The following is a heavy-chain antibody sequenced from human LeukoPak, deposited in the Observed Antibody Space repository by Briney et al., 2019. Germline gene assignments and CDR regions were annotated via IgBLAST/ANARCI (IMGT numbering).Heavy chain of an antibody. J-gene: IGHJ4*02. Sequence: GGSLRLSCAASGFTFSSYAMSWVRQAPGKGLEWVSGISGSGDNTYYADSVKGRFTISRDNSKNTLYLQMNSLRAEDTAVYYCAKGTYDYSSDYWGQGTLVTVSS. V-gene: IGHV3-23*01. D-gene: IGHD3-22*01. CDR3: AKGTYDYSSDY. CDR1: GFTFSSYA. CDR2: ISGSGDNT.